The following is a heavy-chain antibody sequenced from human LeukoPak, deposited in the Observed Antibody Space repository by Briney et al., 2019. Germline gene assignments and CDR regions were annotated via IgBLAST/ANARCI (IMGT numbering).Heavy chain of an antibody. D-gene: IGHD1-26*01. CDR3: VKAFQRWELFDY. J-gene: IGHJ4*02. CDR2: ISSNGGST. CDR1: GFTFSSYA. Sequence: PGGSLRLSCAASGFTFSSYAMSWVRQAPGKGLEWVSGISSNGGSTYYADSVKGRFTISRDNSKNTLYLQMSSLRAEDTAVYYCVKAFQRWELFDYWGQGTLVTVSS. V-gene: IGHV3-64D*06.